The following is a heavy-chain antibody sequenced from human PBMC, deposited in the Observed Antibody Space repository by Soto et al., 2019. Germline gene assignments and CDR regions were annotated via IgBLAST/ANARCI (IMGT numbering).Heavy chain of an antibody. CDR3: ARVHTAVAGNSRAFGI. V-gene: IGHV6-1*01. Sequence: SQTLSLTCAISVDSVSSNSAAWNWIRQSPSRGLEWLGRTYYRSKWYNDYAVSVKSRITINPDTSKNQFSLQLNSVTPEDTAVYYCARVHTAVAGNSRAFGIWGQGTMVTVSS. J-gene: IGHJ3*02. CDR2: TYYRSKWYN. D-gene: IGHD6-19*01. CDR1: VDSVSSNSAA.